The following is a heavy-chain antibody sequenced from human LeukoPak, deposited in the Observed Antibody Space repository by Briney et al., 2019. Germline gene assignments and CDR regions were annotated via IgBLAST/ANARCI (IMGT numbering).Heavy chain of an antibody. V-gene: IGHV1-2*06. CDR3: ARALGYSYGYLGDDY. CDR2: INPNSGGT. D-gene: IGHD5-18*01. CDR1: GYTFTGYY. Sequence: GASVKVSCKASGYTFTGYYMHWVRQAPGQGLEWMGRINPNSGGTNYAQKFQGRVTMTRDTSISTAYMELSRLRSDDTAVYYCARALGYSYGYLGDDYWGQGTLVTVSS. J-gene: IGHJ4*02.